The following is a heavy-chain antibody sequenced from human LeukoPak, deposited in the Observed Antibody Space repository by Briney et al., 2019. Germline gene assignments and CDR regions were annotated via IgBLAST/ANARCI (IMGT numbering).Heavy chain of an antibody. CDR3: ARYSSSWYGADY. Sequence: PGGSLRLSCAASGFTFTNYAMTWVRQAPGKGLEWVSYISSSSSYTNYADSVKGRFTISRDNAKNSLYLQMNSLRAEDTAVYYCARYSSSWYGADYWGQGTLVTVSS. J-gene: IGHJ4*02. D-gene: IGHD6-13*01. V-gene: IGHV3-11*06. CDR1: GFTFTNYA. CDR2: ISSSSSYT.